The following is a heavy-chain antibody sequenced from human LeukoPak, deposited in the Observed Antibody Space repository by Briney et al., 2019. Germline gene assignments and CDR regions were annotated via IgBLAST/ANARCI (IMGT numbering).Heavy chain of an antibody. V-gene: IGHV3-9*01. CDR2: ISWNSGSI. CDR1: GFTFDDYA. Sequence: GRSLRLSCAASGFTFDDYAMHWVRHAPGKGLEWVSGISWNSGSIGYADSVKGRFTISRDNAKNSLYLQMNSLRAEDTALYYCAKDIQWLAGAFDYWGQGTLVTVSS. J-gene: IGHJ4*02. CDR3: AKDIQWLAGAFDY. D-gene: IGHD6-19*01.